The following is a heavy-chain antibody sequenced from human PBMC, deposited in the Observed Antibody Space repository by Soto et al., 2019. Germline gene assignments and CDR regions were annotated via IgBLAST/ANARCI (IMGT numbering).Heavy chain of an antibody. D-gene: IGHD5-18*01. CDR1: GYIFNTYW. CDR3: ARLLGYSYGDQEFFDF. CDR2: IYPGDFDT. J-gene: IGHJ4*02. V-gene: IGHV5-51*01. Sequence: GESLKISCTGSGYIFNTYWIGWVRQMPGKGLEWMGIIYPGDFDTRYSPSFQVHVTMSVDKSINTAYLQWNSLETSDTAMYYCARLLGYSYGDQEFFDFWGQGTPVTVS.